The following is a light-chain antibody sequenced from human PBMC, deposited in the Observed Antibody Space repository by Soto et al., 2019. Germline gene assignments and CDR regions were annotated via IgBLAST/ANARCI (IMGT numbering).Light chain of an antibody. CDR1: SGHSNYA. V-gene: IGLV4-69*01. CDR3: QTWGTGLYVV. Sequence: QLVLTQSPSASASLGASVKLTCTLSSGHSNYAIAWHQQQPEKGPRYLMKLNSDGSHSKGDGIPDRFSGSSSGAERYLTISSLQSEDEADYYCQTWGTGLYVVLGGGTKVTVL. J-gene: IGLJ2*01. CDR2: LNSDGSH.